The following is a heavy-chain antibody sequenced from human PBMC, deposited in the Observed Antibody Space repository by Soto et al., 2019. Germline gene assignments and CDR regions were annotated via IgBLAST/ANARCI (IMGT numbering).Heavy chain of an antibody. D-gene: IGHD3-10*01. CDR3: ASKGGFGELLTAYYFDY. CDR2: ISGSGGST. V-gene: IGHV3-23*01. J-gene: IGHJ4*02. CDR1: GFTFSSYA. Sequence: EVQLLESGGGLVQPGGSLRLSCAASGFTFSSYAMSWVRQAPGKGLEWVSAISGSGGSTYYADSVKGRFTISRDNSKNTLYLQMNRMRAEDTAVYDCASKGGFGELLTAYYFDYWGQGTLVTVSS.